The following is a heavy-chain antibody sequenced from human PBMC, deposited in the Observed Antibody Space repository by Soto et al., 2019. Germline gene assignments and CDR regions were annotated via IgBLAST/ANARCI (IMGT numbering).Heavy chain of an antibody. Sequence: GGSLRLSCVASGFTFSSYEMNWVRQAPGKGLEWVSAISGSNSYLYYTDSVKGRFTVSRDNAKNSLYLQMNSLRAEDTAVYYCAREVISMGGPDAFDVWGQGTMVTVSS. CDR2: ISGSNSYL. CDR3: AREVISMGGPDAFDV. V-gene: IGHV3-21*01. J-gene: IGHJ3*01. CDR1: GFTFSSYE. D-gene: IGHD2-15*01.